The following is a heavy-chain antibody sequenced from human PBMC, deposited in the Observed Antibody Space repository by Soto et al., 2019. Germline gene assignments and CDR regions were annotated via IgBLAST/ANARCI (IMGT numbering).Heavy chain of an antibody. CDR2: ISGSGGAT. CDR1: GFTFSCYA. V-gene: IGHV3-23*01. D-gene: IGHD3-3*01. CDR3: AKAGRPFYDLWSENRFDP. J-gene: IGHJ5*02. Sequence: GGSLRLSCTASGFTFSCYAMTWVRQAPGKGLEWVSSISGSGGATYYADSVEGRFTISRDDSKNTLFLQMDSLRAEDTALYYCAKAGRPFYDLWSENRFDPWGQGTLVTVSS.